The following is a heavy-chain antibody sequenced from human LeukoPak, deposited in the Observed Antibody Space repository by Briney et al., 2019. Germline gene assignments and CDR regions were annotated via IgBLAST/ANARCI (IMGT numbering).Heavy chain of an antibody. CDR1: GYTFTSYG. CDR3: ARDRGGTVTTAVYDY. CDR2: ISAYNGNT. J-gene: IGHJ4*02. V-gene: IGHV1-18*01. D-gene: IGHD4-11*01. Sequence: ASVKVSCKASGYTFTSYGISWVRQAPGQGLEWMVWISAYNGNTNYAQKLQGRVTMTTDTSTSTAYMELRSLRSDDTAVYYCARDRGGTVTTAVYDYWGQGTLVTVSS.